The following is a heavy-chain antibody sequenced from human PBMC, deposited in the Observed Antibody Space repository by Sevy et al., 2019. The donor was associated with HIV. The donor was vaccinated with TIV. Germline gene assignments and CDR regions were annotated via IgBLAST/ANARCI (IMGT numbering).Heavy chain of an antibody. V-gene: IGHV3-7*01. Sequence: GGSLRLSCAASGFTFSSYWMSWVRQAPGKGLEWVATMKQDGSEKYYVDSVKGRLTISRDNAKNSLYLQMNSLRAEDTAVYYGVRGGVGGFSYSLDTWGQGTLVTVSS. D-gene: IGHD5-18*01. CDR1: GFTFSSYW. CDR2: MKQDGSEK. J-gene: IGHJ5*02. CDR3: VRGGVGGFSYSLDT.